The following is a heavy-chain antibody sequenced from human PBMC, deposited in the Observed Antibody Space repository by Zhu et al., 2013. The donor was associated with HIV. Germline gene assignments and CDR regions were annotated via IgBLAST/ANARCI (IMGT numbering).Heavy chain of an antibody. J-gene: IGHJ3*02. CDR3: ARPAETNIVVVPAAAGYAFDI. CDR1: GYTFTSYD. V-gene: IGHV1-8*01. CDR2: MNPNSGNT. Sequence: QVQLVQSGAEVKKPGASVKVSCKASGYTFTSYDINWVRQATGQGLEWMGWMNPNSGNTGYAQKFQGRVTMTRNTSISTAYMELSSLRSEDTAVYYCARPAETNIVVVPAAAGYAFDIWGQGTMVTVSS. D-gene: IGHD2-2*01.